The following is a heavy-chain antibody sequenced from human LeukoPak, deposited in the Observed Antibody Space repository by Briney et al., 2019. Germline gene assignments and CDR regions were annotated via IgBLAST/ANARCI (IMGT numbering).Heavy chain of an antibody. D-gene: IGHD6-19*01. CDR1: GGSISSSSYY. CDR2: ISYTGNT. J-gene: IGHJ4*02. CDR3: ARDVEEAVARNDY. V-gene: IGHV4-39*07. Sequence: PSETLSLTCTVSGGSISSSSYYWGWIRQPPGKTLEWIGSISYTGNTYYNPSLKSRVTISRDTSKNQFSLKLISVTAADTAVYYCARDVEEAVARNDYWGQGTLVTVSS.